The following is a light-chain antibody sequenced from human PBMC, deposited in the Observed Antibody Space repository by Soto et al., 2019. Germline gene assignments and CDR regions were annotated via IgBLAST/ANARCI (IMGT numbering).Light chain of an antibody. CDR2: EIN. J-gene: IGLJ7*01. CDR1: SSDVGIYDL. V-gene: IGLV2-23*02. Sequence: QSALTQPASVSGSPGQSITISCTGTSSDVGIYDLLSCYQQLPGKAPKLMIFEINKRPSGVSNRFSGSKSGNTASLTISGLQAEDEADYYCCPYAGTTTPAVFGGGTQLTVL. CDR3: CPYAGTTTPAV.